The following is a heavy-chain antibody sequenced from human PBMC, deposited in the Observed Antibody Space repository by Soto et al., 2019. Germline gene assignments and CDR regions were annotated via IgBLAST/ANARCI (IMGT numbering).Heavy chain of an antibody. Sequence: QVQLVESGGAVVQPGGSLSLSCAASGFTFSNYAMHWVRQTPGRGLEWVAVISFDAKNQYYADSVKGRFSISRDFSTRTLSLKMNSLRAEDTAVYFCTRDNNYFGSGSERGYYFDSWGLGTRVTVSS. CDR2: ISFDAKNQ. J-gene: IGHJ4*02. CDR1: GFTFSNYA. V-gene: IGHV3-30*04. CDR3: TRDNNYFGSGSERGYYFDS. D-gene: IGHD3-10*01.